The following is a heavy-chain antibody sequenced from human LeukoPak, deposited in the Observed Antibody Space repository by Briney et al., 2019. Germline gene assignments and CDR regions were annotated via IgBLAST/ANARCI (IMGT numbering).Heavy chain of an antibody. CDR3: ARLPPDDYGDYYYFDY. D-gene: IGHD4-17*01. Sequence: GGSLRLSCAASGFTFSIYEMNWVRQAPGKGLEWISHINTDSSSIYYADSVKGRFTISRDNAKNSLYLQMNGLRAEDTALYYCARLPPDDYGDYYYFDYWGQGTLVTVSS. CDR2: INTDSSSI. J-gene: IGHJ4*02. CDR1: GFTFSIYE. V-gene: IGHV3-48*04.